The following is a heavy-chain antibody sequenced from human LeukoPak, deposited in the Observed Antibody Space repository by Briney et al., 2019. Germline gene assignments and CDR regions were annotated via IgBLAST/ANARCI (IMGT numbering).Heavy chain of an antibody. Sequence: PGGSLRLSCITSGFVFRPYAMNWVRQAPGEGLEWVSAISGSGDSSYHADSVKGRFTISRDNSKNILYLQMNSLRVEDTALYYCARGMTDYVWGSYPAKDYWGQGTLVTVSS. CDR3: ARGMTDYVWGSYPAKDY. J-gene: IGHJ4*02. CDR2: ISGSGDSS. D-gene: IGHD3-16*02. V-gene: IGHV3-23*01. CDR1: GFVFRPYA.